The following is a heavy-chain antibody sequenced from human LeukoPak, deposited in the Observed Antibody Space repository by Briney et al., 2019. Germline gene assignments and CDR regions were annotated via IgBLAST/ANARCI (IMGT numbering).Heavy chain of an antibody. CDR2: IIPIFGTA. V-gene: IGHV1-69*13. D-gene: IGHD3-22*01. CDR1: GGTFSSYA. CDR3: SYYYDSSGYPRRIFDI. J-gene: IGHJ3*02. Sequence: ASVKVSCKASGGTFSSYAISWVRQAPGQGLEWMGGIIPIFGTANYAQKFQGRVTITADESTSTAYMELSSLRSEDTAVYYCSYYYDSSGYPRRIFDIWGQGTMVTVSS.